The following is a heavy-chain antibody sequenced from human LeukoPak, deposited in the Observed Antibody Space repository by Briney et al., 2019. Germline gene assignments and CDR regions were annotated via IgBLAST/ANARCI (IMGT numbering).Heavy chain of an antibody. V-gene: IGHV5-51*01. Sequence: GESLKISCKGSGYSFTSYWIGWVRQMPGKGLEWMGIIYPGDSDTRYSPSLQGQVTISADKSTSTAYLQWSSLKASDTAMYYCARRDSSGSRAFDIWGQGTMVTVSS. CDR1: GYSFTSYW. CDR3: ARRDSSGSRAFDI. D-gene: IGHD6-19*01. CDR2: IYPGDSDT. J-gene: IGHJ3*02.